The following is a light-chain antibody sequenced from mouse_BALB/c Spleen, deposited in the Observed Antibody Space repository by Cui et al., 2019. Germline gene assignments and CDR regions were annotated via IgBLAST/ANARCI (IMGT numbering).Light chain of an antibody. Sequence: QIVRTQAPAIMSASPGEKVTMTCSASSSVSYIHWYQQKSGTSPKRWIYDTSKLASGVPASFSGSGSGTSYSLTISSMEAEDAATYYCQQWSSNPPTFGGGTKLEIK. J-gene: IGKJ2*01. V-gene: IGKV4-59*01. CDR3: QQWSSNPPT. CDR2: DTS. CDR1: SSVSY.